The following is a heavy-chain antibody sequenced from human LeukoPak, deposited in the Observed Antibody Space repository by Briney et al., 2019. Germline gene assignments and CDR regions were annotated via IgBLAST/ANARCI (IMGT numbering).Heavy chain of an antibody. V-gene: IGHV3-23*01. J-gene: IGHJ4*02. Sequence: GGSLRLSCAGSGFTFSSYAMDWVRQAPGKGLEWVSTISGSGTITYYADSVKGRFTISRDNSKNTLYLQMNSLRAEDTAVYYCARDLDCSGGSCGLWGQGTLVTVSS. CDR2: ISGSGTIT. CDR3: ARDLDCSGGSCGL. D-gene: IGHD2-15*01. CDR1: GFTFSSYA.